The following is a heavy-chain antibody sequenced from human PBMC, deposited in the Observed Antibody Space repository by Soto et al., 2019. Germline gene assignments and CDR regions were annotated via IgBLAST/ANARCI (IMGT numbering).Heavy chain of an antibody. CDR1: GFTFNAYA. Sequence: EVQLLESGGDLVQPGGSLRLSCAASGFTFNAYAMTWVRQAPGKGLEWVSAIGGSGGNRYYAASVKGRFTISRDNSKDTVDLQMSSLRVEDTAVYYCARVASDYINSVDHWGQGILVTVPS. J-gene: IGHJ4*02. CDR2: IGGSGGNR. CDR3: ARVASDYINSVDH. D-gene: IGHD4-4*01. V-gene: IGHV3-23*01.